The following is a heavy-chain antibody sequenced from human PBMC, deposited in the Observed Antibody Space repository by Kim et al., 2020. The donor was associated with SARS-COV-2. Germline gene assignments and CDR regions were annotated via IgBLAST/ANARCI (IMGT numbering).Heavy chain of an antibody. D-gene: IGHD3-10*01. Sequence: GESLKISCKGSGYSFTSYWISWVRQMPGKGLEWMGRIDPSDSYTNYSPSFQGHVTISADKSISTAYLQWSSLKASDTAMYYCARQPPWDDYGSGSYHPTYYYYYYGMDVWGQGTTVTVSS. CDR3: ARQPPWDDYGSGSYHPTYYYYYYGMDV. CDR1: GYSFTSYW. V-gene: IGHV5-10-1*01. CDR2: IDPSDSYT. J-gene: IGHJ6*02.